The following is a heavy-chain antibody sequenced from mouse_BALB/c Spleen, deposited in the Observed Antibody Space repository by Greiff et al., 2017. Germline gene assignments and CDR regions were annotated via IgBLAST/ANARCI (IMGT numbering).Heavy chain of an antibody. CDR3: AREGYGNYVDY. D-gene: IGHD2-10*02. CDR2: ILAGGST. Sequence: QVQLKESGPGLVAPSQCLSITCTVSGFSLTSYCVHWVRQRPGKGLEWMGVILAGGSTNYNPDLMYRLSICTDNTKSQVFLKMNSTQTDDTAVYSCAREGYGNYVDYWGQGTSLTVSS. V-gene: IGHV2-9*02. J-gene: IGHJ2*02. CDR1: GFSLTSYC.